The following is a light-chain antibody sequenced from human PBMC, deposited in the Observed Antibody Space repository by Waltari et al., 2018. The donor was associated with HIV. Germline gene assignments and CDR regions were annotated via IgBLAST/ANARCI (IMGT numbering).Light chain of an antibody. CDR3: VGWDSRLRGYV. CDR1: SSNIENDN. V-gene: IGLV1-47*01. J-gene: IGLJ1*01. CDR2: KDT. Sequence: QPVLTQPPSASGTPGQRVTISCSGSSSNIENDNVYWYQQFPGAAPKLLIYKDTQRPSGVPDRFTGSKSGTSASLAIGGLRSEDEADYYWVGWDSRLRGYVFGTGTKVTVL.